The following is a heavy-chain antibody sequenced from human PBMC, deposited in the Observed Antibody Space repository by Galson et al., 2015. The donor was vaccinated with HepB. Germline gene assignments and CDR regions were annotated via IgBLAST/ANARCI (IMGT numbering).Heavy chain of an antibody. Sequence: SVKVSCKASGYTLTDYVVNWVRQAPGQGLEWMGWMNTNTGKPTYAPGFAGRFVFSLDTSVTTAYLQISSLETDDTAVYYCARSPLRFLDWLPYYDYYYMDVWGGGPTVTVSS. J-gene: IGHJ6*03. D-gene: IGHD3-3*01. V-gene: IGHV7-4-1*02. CDR1: GYTLTDYV. CDR3: ARSPLRFLDWLPYYDYYYMDV. CDR2: MNTNTGKP.